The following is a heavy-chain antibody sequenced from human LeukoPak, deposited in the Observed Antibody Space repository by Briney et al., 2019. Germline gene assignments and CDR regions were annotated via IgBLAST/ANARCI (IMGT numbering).Heavy chain of an antibody. Sequence: SVKVSRKASGGTFSSYAISWVRQAPGQGLEWMGGIIPIFGTANYAQKFQGRVTITADESTSTAYMELSSLRSEDTAVYYCARDRCSSTSCYPPDAFDIWGQGTMVTVSS. V-gene: IGHV1-69*13. D-gene: IGHD2-2*01. CDR2: IIPIFGTA. CDR1: GGTFSSYA. CDR3: ARDRCSSTSCYPPDAFDI. J-gene: IGHJ3*02.